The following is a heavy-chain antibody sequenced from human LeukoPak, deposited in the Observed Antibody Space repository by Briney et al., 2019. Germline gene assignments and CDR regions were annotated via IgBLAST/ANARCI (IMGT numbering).Heavy chain of an antibody. V-gene: IGHV4-39*01. CDR2: IYSSGST. Sequence: SETLSLTCTVSGGSISSSSYYWGWIRQPPGKGLEWIGSIYSSGSTYYNPSLKSRVTISVDASKNQFSLKLSSVTAADTAVYYCARLGGDYWGQGTLVTASS. CDR1: GGSISSSSYY. J-gene: IGHJ4*02. CDR3: ARLGGDY.